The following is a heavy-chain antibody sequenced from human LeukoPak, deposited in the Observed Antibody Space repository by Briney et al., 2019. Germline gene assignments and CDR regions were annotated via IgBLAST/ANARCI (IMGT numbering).Heavy chain of an antibody. V-gene: IGHV3-11*01. CDR2: ISSGGSTT. CDR3: ATFSLGYCSSTSCYNGFQH. D-gene: IGHD2-2*02. Sequence: GGSLRLSCAASGFTFNDHYMSWVRQAPGKGLECLSYISSGGSTTYYTDSVKGRFTISRDNGKNALYLQMNSLRGDDTAVYYCATFSLGYCSSTSCYNGFQHWGQGTLVTVSS. CDR1: GFTFNDHY. J-gene: IGHJ1*01.